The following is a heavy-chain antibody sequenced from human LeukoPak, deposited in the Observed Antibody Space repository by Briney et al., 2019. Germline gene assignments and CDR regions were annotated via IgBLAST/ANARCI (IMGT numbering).Heavy chain of an antibody. CDR1: GASISSSSYF. CDR3: ARGSSGDAFDI. J-gene: IGHJ3*02. Sequence: SSETLSLTCTVSGASISSSSYFWGWIRQPPGKGLEWIGSISYSGSTYYNPSLKSRVTISVDRSKNQFSLKLSSVTAADTAVYYCARGSSGDAFDIWGQGTMVTVSS. D-gene: IGHD6-6*01. CDR2: ISYSGST. V-gene: IGHV4-39*07.